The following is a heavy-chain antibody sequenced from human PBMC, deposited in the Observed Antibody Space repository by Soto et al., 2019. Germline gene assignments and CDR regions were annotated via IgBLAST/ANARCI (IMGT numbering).Heavy chain of an antibody. Sequence: SVKVSCKASGGTFSSYAISWVRQAPGQGLEWMGGIIPIFGTANYAQKFQGRVTITADESTSTAYMELSSLRSEDTAVYYCASIRREPKYFDLWGRGTLVTVSS. V-gene: IGHV1-69*13. CDR2: IIPIFGTA. CDR1: GGTFSSYA. J-gene: IGHJ2*01. CDR3: ASIRREPKYFDL.